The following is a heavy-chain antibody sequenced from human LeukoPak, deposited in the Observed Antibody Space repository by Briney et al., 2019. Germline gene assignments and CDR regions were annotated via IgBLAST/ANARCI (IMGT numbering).Heavy chain of an antibody. CDR3: ARGSGVAVGVDV. J-gene: IGHJ6*02. CDR2: FFTGGST. V-gene: IGHV4-4*07. Sequence: SETLSLTCTVSGGSIDSHYWSWNRQSAGKGLEWIGRFFTGGSTYYNPSLESRVTMSVDTSKNQFSLKLRPVTAADTAVYFCARGSGVAVGVDVWGQGTTVIVSS. D-gene: IGHD6-19*01. CDR1: GGSIDSHY.